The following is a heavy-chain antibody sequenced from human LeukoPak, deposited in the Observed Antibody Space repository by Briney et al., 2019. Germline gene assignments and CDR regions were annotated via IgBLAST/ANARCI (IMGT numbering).Heavy chain of an antibody. CDR3: AKEYYYGLYYYGMDV. Sequence: GGSLRLSCAASGFTFSSYSMNWVRQAPGKGLEWVSSISSSSSYIYYADSVKGRFTISRDNSKNSLYLQMNSLRTEDTALYYCAKEYYYGLYYYGMDVWGQGTTVTVSS. D-gene: IGHD3-10*01. V-gene: IGHV3-21*04. J-gene: IGHJ6*02. CDR1: GFTFSSYS. CDR2: ISSSSSYI.